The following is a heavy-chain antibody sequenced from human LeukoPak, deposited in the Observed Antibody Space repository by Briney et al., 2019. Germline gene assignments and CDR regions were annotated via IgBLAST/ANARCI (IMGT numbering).Heavy chain of an antibody. Sequence: SVKLSCKASGGTFSSYAISWVRQAPGQGLVWLGGILPIFGTANYAQKFQGRVTITADESTSTAYMELSSLRSEDTAVYYCARDNRPYYYYYGMDVWGKGTTVTVSS. J-gene: IGHJ6*04. CDR1: GGTFSSYA. V-gene: IGHV1-69*01. CDR2: ILPIFGTA. CDR3: ARDNRPYYYYYGMDV. D-gene: IGHD2/OR15-2a*01.